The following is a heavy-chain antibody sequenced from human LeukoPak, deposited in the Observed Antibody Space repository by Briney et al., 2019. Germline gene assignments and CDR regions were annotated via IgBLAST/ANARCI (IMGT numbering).Heavy chain of an antibody. CDR1: SYTFTSYG. CDR3: ARDPGCSGGSCYLITYYYYYGMDV. J-gene: IGHJ6*02. V-gene: IGHV1-18*01. Sequence: ASVKVSCKASSYTFTSYGISWVRQAPGQGLEWMGWISAYNGNTNYAQKLQGRVTMTTDTSTSTAYMELRSLRSDDTAVYYCARDPGCSGGSCYLITYYYYYGMDVWGQGTTVTVSS. CDR2: ISAYNGNT. D-gene: IGHD2-15*01.